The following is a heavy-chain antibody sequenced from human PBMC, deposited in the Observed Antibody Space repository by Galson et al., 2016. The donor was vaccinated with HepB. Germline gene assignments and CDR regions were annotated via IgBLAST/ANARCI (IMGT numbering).Heavy chain of an antibody. CDR3: ARDGGGTGGYYYYAMDV. CDR2: IGTAGDT. D-gene: IGHD1-14*01. Sequence: SLRLSCAASGFTFSSYYMHWVCHVTGKGLEWVSAIGTAGDTYYPGSVKGRFTISRENAKNSLYLQMNSLRDEDTAVYYCARDGGGTGGYYYYAMDVWGQGTTVTVSS. CDR1: GFTFSSYY. V-gene: IGHV3-13*01. J-gene: IGHJ6*02.